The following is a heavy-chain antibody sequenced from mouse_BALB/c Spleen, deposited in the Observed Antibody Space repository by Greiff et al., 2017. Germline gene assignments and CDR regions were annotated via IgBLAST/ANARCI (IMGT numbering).Heavy chain of an antibody. D-gene: IGHD1-1*01. Sequence: EVQLVESGGGLVKPGGSLKLSCAASGFTFSSYAMSWVRQTPEKRLEWVASISSGGSTYYPDSVKGRFTISRDNARNILYLQMSSLRSEDTAMYYCARGQLTTGWYFDVGGAGTTVTVSS. CDR1: GFTFSSYA. CDR3: ARGQLTTGWYFDV. V-gene: IGHV5-6-5*01. J-gene: IGHJ1*01. CDR2: ISSGGST.